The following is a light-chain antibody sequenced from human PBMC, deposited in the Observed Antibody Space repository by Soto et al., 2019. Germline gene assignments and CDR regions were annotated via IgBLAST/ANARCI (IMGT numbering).Light chain of an antibody. CDR1: SSDVGHNNY. Sequence: QSVLTQPASVSGSPGQSITISCTGTSSDVGHNNYVSWYQQHPGKAPKLMIYDVTHRPSGISNRFSGSKSGNTASLTISGLQAEDEADYYCSSYTSSSTLYVFGTGTKLTVL. CDR3: SSYTSSSTLYV. V-gene: IGLV2-14*01. CDR2: DVT. J-gene: IGLJ1*01.